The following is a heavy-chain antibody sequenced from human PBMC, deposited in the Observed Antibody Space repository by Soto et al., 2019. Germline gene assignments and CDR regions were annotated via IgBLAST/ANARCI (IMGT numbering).Heavy chain of an antibody. CDR2: ISGSGGST. Sequence: EVQLLESGGGLVQPGGSLRLSCAASGFTFSSYAMSWVRQAPGKGLEWVSAISGSGGSTYYADSVKGRFTISRDNSKNTLYLQMNSLRAEDTAVYYCASRKGVVPAAPLDYWGQGTLVTVSS. CDR3: ASRKGVVPAAPLDY. V-gene: IGHV3-23*01. CDR1: GFTFSSYA. J-gene: IGHJ4*02. D-gene: IGHD2-2*01.